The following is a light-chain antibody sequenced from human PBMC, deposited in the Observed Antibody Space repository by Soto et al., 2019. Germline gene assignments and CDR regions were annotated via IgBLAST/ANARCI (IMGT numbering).Light chain of an antibody. Sequence: EIVMTQSPATVSVSPGEAGTRSCRVSQSVSSNLAWYQQKPCQAPRLLIYGASTRATGIPARFSGSGSGTEFTLTISSLQSEDFAVYYCQQYNNWPSWTFGQGTKVDIK. CDR3: QQYNNWPSWT. CDR1: QSVSSN. J-gene: IGKJ1*01. CDR2: GAS. V-gene: IGKV3-15*01.